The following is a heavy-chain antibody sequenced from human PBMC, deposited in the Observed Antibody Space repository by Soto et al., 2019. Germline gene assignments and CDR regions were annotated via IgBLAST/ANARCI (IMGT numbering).Heavy chain of an antibody. Sequence: PGGSLRLSCAASGFTFSSYWMHWVRQVPGKGLVWVSRISGDGTTTTYADSVKGRFTISRDNAKNTVYLQMNSLRPEDTALYFWARVVQGSYGRFEYWGQGTLVTVSS. CDR3: ARVVQGSYGRFEY. D-gene: IGHD5-18*01. CDR2: ISGDGTTT. J-gene: IGHJ4*02. CDR1: GFTFSSYW. V-gene: IGHV3-74*03.